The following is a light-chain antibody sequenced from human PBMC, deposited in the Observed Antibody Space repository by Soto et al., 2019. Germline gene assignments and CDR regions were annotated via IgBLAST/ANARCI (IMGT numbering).Light chain of an antibody. V-gene: IGKV1-39*01. CDR3: QQSYSTPQT. Sequence: DIQMTQYPSSLSACVGDRVTITCRASQSISSYLNWYQQKPGKAPKLLIYAASSLQSGVPSRFSGSGSGTDFTLTISSLQPEDFATYYCQQSYSTPQTFGQGTKVDIK. J-gene: IGKJ1*01. CDR2: AAS. CDR1: QSISSY.